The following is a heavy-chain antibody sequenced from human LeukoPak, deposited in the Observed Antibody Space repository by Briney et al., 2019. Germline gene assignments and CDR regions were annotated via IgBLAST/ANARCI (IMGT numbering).Heavy chain of an antibody. CDR1: GGSISSGGYY. CDR2: IYYTGST. D-gene: IGHD1-14*01. CDR3: AREVNPQVIFDY. V-gene: IGHV4-31*03. Sequence: SQTLSLTCTVSGGSISSGGYYWSWIRQHPGKGLEWIGYIYYTGSTYYHPSLKSRVTMSLDTSENQFSLKLSSVTAADTAVYYCAREVNPQVIFDYWGQGTLVTVSS. J-gene: IGHJ4*02.